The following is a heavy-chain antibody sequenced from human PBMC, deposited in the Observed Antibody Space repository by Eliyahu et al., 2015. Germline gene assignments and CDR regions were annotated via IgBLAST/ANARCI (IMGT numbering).Heavy chain of an antibody. J-gene: IGHJ4*02. CDR2: INHSGST. CDR3: ARVRSKHYDIKRKARDGFDY. D-gene: IGHD3-9*01. V-gene: IGHV4-34*01. Sequence: GLEWIGEINHSGSTNYNPSLKSRVTISVDTSKNQFSLKLSSVTAADTAVYYCARVRSKHYDIKRKARDGFDYWGQGTLVTVSS.